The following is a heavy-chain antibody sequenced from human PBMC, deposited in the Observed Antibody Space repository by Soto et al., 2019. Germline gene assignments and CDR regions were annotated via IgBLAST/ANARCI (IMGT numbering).Heavy chain of an antibody. CDR1: GFTFSSYW. CDR3: ARAMAGSFDS. Sequence: GGSLRLSCAASGFTFSSYWMHWVRQAPGKGLVWVSRIKSDGSSTYYADSVKGRFTISRDNAKNTLYLQMNSLRAEDTAVYHCARAMAGSFDSCGQGTLVTVSS. CDR2: IKSDGSST. V-gene: IGHV3-74*01. J-gene: IGHJ4*02. D-gene: IGHD6-19*01.